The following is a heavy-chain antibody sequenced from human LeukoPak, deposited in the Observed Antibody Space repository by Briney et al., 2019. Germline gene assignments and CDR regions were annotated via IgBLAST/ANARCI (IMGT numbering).Heavy chain of an antibody. CDR2: LYYDGRT. J-gene: IGHJ5*02. D-gene: IGHD1-26*01. V-gene: IGHV4-39*01. CDR1: GDSVSSSNYY. CDR3: ARSRGKWAVNWFAP. Sequence: PSETLSLTCTVFGDSVSSSNYYWAWFRQPPGKGLGWIGSLYYDGRTYYSPSLESRVLVSVDPSKHQFALKPTSVPAAHTAVSYRARSRGKWAVNWFAPWGPGTLVTVSP.